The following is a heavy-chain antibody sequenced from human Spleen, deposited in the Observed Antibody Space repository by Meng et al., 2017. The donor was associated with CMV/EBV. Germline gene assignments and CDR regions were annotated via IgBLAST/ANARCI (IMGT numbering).Heavy chain of an antibody. D-gene: IGHD3-3*01. V-gene: IGHV1-69*10. CDR1: GGTFSRYS. CDR3: GRGRITIFGVAPDRVDV. Sequence: SVKVSCKASGGTFSRYSITWVRQAPGQGLEWMGGIMSMLGIRKRAQRLQGRVTVTADKSTSTAYMELRSLRSDDTAVYYCGRGRITIFGVAPDRVDVWGQGTTVTVSS. CDR2: IMSMLGIR. J-gene: IGHJ6*02.